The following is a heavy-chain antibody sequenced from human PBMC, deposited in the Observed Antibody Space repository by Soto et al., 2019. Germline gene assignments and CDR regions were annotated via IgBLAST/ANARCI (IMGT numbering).Heavy chain of an antibody. Sequence: GGSLRLSCAASGFTFSRYWMHWVRQAPGKGLVWISHINGDESSTNYADSVKGRFTISRDNAKSTLYLQMNSLRVEDTAVYYCARVDPSSGYIYWGQGTLVTVSS. V-gene: IGHV3-74*01. CDR2: INGDESST. J-gene: IGHJ4*02. CDR1: GFTFSRYW. CDR3: ARVDPSSGYIY. D-gene: IGHD3-22*01.